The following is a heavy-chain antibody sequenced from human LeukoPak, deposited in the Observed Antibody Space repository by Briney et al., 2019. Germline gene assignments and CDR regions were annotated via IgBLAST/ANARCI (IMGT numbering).Heavy chain of an antibody. D-gene: IGHD6-19*01. CDR3: ARMEGSSGWYIPKGYYYGMDV. J-gene: IGHJ6*02. CDR1: GFTFSSYS. V-gene: IGHV3-21*01. Sequence: GGSLRLSCAASGFTFSSYSMNWVRQAPGKGLEWVSSISSSSSYIYYADSVKGRFTISRDNAKNSLYLQMNSLRAEDTAVYYCARMEGSSGWYIPKGYYYGMDVWGQGTTVTVSS. CDR2: ISSSSSYI.